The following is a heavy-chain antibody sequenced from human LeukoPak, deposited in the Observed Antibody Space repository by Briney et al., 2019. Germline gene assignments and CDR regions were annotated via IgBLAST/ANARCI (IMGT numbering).Heavy chain of an antibody. Sequence: GGSLRLSCAASGFSFSTFVMIWVRQSPGKGLEWVSAMDGSGGYTHYADSVKGRFTIARDNSKNTLYMQMSSLRAEDTAVYYCARATSGYYDFWSGYSNWFDPWGQGTLVTVSS. CDR1: GFSFSTFV. CDR3: ARATSGYYDFWSGYSNWFDP. V-gene: IGHV3-23*01. J-gene: IGHJ5*02. CDR2: MDGSGGYT. D-gene: IGHD3-3*01.